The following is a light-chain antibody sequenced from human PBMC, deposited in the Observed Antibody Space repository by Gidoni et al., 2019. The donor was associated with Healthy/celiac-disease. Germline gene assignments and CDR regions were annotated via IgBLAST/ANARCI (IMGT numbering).Light chain of an antibody. V-gene: IGLV3-1*01. Sequence: SYQLSQPPPVSASPGQTASITCSGDKLGDKYACWYQQKPGQSPVLVTYQDSKRPSGIPERFSGSNSGNTATLTISGTQAMDEADYYCQAWDSSTLYVFGTGTKVTVL. CDR2: QDS. CDR1: KLGDKY. J-gene: IGLJ1*01. CDR3: QAWDSSTLYV.